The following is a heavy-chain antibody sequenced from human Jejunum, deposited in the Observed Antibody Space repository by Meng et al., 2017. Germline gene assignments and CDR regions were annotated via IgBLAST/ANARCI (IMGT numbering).Heavy chain of an antibody. V-gene: IGHV1-2*02. CDR2: INPNSGGT. J-gene: IGHJ4*02. D-gene: IGHD6-19*01. CDR3: TKALGTSGWYPIWGY. Sequence: SVNVSCKASGYTFTGYYMHWVRQAPGQGLEWMAWINPNSGGTKYAQKFQGRLTITRDSSISTAYMELNRLGPDDTAVYYCTKALGTSGWYPIWGYWGQGALVTVSS. CDR1: GYTFTGYY.